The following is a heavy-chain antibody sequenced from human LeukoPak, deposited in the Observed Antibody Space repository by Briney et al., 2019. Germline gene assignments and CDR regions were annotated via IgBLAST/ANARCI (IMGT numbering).Heavy chain of an antibody. V-gene: IGHV1-18*01. D-gene: IGHD4-17*01. CDR1: GGTFSSYA. CDR2: ISAYNGNT. Sequence: ASVKVSCKASGGTFSSYAISWVRQAPGQGLEWMGWISAYNGNTNYAQKLQGRVTMTTDTSTSTAYMELSSLRSEDTAAYYCAREWLDYGDYVGFDPWGQGTLVTVSS. CDR3: AREWLDYGDYVGFDP. J-gene: IGHJ5*02.